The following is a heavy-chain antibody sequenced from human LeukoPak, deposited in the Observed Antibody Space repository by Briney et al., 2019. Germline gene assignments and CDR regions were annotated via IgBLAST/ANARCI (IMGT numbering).Heavy chain of an antibody. CDR3: ATELYYYGSGSYSVSN. CDR2: IIPILGIA. CDR1: GGTFSSYA. V-gene: IGHV1-69*04. J-gene: IGHJ4*02. Sequence: SVKVSCKASGGTFSSYAISWVRQAPGQGLEWMGRIIPILGIANYAQKFQGRVTITADKSTSTAYMELSSLRSEDTAVYYCATELYYYGSGSYSVSNWGQGTLVTVSS. D-gene: IGHD3-10*01.